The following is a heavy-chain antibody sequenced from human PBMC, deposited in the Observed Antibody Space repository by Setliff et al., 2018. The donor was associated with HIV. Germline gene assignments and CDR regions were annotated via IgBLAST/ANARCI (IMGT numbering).Heavy chain of an antibody. J-gene: IGHJ4*02. Sequence: PSETLSLTCAVSGDSIGTYSWHWLRQPPGKGLEWIGYIYGSGSTGYNPSLTSRVTMSTDTPNNRFALKLTSVTAADTAVYYCARSPRIGVAGEFEYWGQGTLVTVSS. D-gene: IGHD6-19*01. CDR2: IYGSGST. CDR1: GDSIGTYS. V-gene: IGHV4-4*09. CDR3: ARSPRIGVAGEFEY.